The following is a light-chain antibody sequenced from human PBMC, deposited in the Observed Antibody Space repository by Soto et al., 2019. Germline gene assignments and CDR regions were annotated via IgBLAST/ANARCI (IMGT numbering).Light chain of an antibody. CDR3: CSHAGTYIYV. Sequence: HSVLTQPRSVSGSPGQSVTISCTGTSSDVGGYNYVSWYQQHPGKAPKLMIYDVSKRPSGVPDRFSGFKSGNTASLTISGLQAEDEADYSCCSHAGTYIYVFGTGTKLTVL. CDR2: DVS. CDR1: SSDVGGYNY. V-gene: IGLV2-11*01. J-gene: IGLJ1*01.